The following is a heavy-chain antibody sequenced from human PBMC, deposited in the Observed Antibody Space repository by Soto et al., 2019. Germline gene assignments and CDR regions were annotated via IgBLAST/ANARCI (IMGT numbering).Heavy chain of an antibody. D-gene: IGHD3-3*01. CDR1: GFTVSGNY. CDR2: IHSGGTT. Sequence: PGGSLRLSCAASGFTVSGNYMSSVRQAPGKGLEWVSVIHSGGTTYYADSVKGRFIMSRDSSKNTLYLQMNSLRAEDTAVYYCARYQSAIFGVVIPTRNWFDPWGQGTLVTVSS. CDR3: ARYQSAIFGVVIPTRNWFDP. J-gene: IGHJ5*02. V-gene: IGHV3-66*01.